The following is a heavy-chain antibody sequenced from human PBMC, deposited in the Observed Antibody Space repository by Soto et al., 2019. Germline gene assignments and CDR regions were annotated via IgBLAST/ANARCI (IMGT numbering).Heavy chain of an antibody. V-gene: IGHV2-5*02. D-gene: IGHD3-9*01. Sequence: QITLKESGPTLVKPTQTLTLTCTFSGFSLSTSGVGVGWIRQPPGKALEWLALIYWDDDKRYSPSLKSRLTITKDXXKXRXXLTMPNMDPVDTATYYCAHRRRFDFLTGYVEYFQHWGQGTLVTVSS. CDR3: AHRRRFDFLTGYVEYFQH. CDR1: GFSLSTSGVG. J-gene: IGHJ1*01. CDR2: IYWDDDK.